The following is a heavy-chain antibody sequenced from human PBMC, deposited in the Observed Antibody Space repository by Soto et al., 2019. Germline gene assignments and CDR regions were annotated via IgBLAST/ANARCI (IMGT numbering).Heavy chain of an antibody. Sequence: LRLSCAASGFTFSSYAMSWVRQAPGKGLEWVSAISGSGGSTYYADSVKGRFTISRDNSKNTLYLQMNSLRAEDTAVYYCANSHDYYDSSGYYQPRSMDVWGQGTTVTVSS. CDR2: ISGSGGST. J-gene: IGHJ6*02. D-gene: IGHD3-22*01. V-gene: IGHV3-23*01. CDR3: ANSHDYYDSSGYYQPRSMDV. CDR1: GFTFSSYA.